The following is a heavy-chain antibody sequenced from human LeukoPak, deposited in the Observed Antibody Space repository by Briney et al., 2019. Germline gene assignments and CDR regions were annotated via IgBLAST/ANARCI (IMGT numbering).Heavy chain of an antibody. J-gene: IGHJ4*02. V-gene: IGHV4-30-2*01. CDR2: IYHSGST. CDR3: ASSLAADYYFDY. D-gene: IGHD3-3*02. Sequence: SQTLSLTCAVSGGSLSSGGYSWSWIRQPPGKGLEWIGYIYHSGSTYYNPSLKSRVTISVDRSKNQFSLKLSSVTAADTAVYYCASSLAADYYFDYWGQGTLVAVSS. CDR1: GGSLSSGGYS.